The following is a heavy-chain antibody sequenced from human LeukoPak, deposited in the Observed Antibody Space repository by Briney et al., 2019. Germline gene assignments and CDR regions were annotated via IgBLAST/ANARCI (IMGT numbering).Heavy chain of an antibody. CDR3: ARWTELLNY. CDR1: GFTFSSYA. V-gene: IGHV3-30-3*01. J-gene: IGHJ4*02. CDR2: ISYDGSNK. Sequence: GGSLRLSCAASGFTFSSYAMHWVRQAPGKGLEWVAVISYDGSNKYYADSVKGRFTISRDNSKNTLYLQMNSLRAVDTAVYYCARWTELLNYWGQGTLVTVSS. D-gene: IGHD1-26*01.